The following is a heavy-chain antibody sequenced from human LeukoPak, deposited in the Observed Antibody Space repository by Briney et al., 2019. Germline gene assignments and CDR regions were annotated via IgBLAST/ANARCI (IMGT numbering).Heavy chain of an antibody. D-gene: IGHD3-3*01. CDR2: ISAYNGNT. V-gene: IGHV1-18*01. CDR1: GYTFTSYG. Sequence: ASVKVSCKASGYTFTSYGISWMRQAPGQGLEWMGWISAYNGNTNYAQKLQGRVTMTTDTSTSTAYMELRSLRSDDTAVYYCARDGQVLRFLEWLLSYNWFDPWGQGTLVTVSS. CDR3: ARDGQVLRFLEWLLSYNWFDP. J-gene: IGHJ5*02.